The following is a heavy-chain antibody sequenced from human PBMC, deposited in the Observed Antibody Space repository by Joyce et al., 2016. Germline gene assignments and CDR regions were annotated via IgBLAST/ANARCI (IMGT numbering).Heavy chain of an antibody. Sequence: QVQLQQSGPGLVKPSQTLSLTCAISGDSVSSNSVAWNWIRQSPSRGLEWLGRKYYRSKWNDDYAVAVKSRIIINPDTSKNQFSLQLNSVTPEDTAVYYCARGVRNAFDIWGQGTVVIVSS. CDR3: ARGVRNAFDI. CDR1: GDSVSSNSVA. J-gene: IGHJ3*02. V-gene: IGHV6-1*01. CDR2: KYYRSKWND.